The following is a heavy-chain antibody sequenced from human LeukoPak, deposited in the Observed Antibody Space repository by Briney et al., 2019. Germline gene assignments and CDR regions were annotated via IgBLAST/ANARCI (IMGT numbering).Heavy chain of an antibody. V-gene: IGHV4-34*01. J-gene: IGHJ4*02. CDR2: INHSGST. CDR3: AREGDEAVAGSLGYFDY. CDR1: GGSFSGYY. D-gene: IGHD6-19*01. Sequence: PSETLSLTCAVYGGSFSGYYWSWLRQPPGKGLEWIGEINHSGSTNYNPSLKSRVTISVDTSKNQFSLKLSSVTAADTAVYYCAREGDEAVAGSLGYFDYWGQGTLVTVSS.